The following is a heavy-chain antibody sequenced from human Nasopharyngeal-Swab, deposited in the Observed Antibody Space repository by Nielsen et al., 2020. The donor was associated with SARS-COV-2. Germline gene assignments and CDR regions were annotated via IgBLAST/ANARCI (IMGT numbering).Heavy chain of an antibody. Sequence: GSLRFSCAASGFTFSSYWMHWVRQAPGKGLVWVSRINSDGSSTSYADSVKGRFTISRDNAKNTLYLQMNSLRAEDTAVYYCARGPKQLGSIDYWGQGTLVTVSS. D-gene: IGHD6-6*01. CDR2: INSDGSST. J-gene: IGHJ4*02. CDR1: GFTFSSYW. V-gene: IGHV3-74*01. CDR3: ARGPKQLGSIDY.